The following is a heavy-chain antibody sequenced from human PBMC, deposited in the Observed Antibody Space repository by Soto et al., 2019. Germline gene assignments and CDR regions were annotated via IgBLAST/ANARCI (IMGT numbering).Heavy chain of an antibody. V-gene: IGHV3-30*18. D-gene: IGHD4-17*01. CDR3: ANGGDYGGYYYYGMDV. J-gene: IGHJ6*02. CDR2: ISYDGSNK. CDR1: GFTFSSYG. Sequence: QPGGSLRLSCSASGFTFSSYGMHWVRQAPGKGLEWVAVISYDGSNKYYAGSVKGRFTISRDNSKNTLYLQMNSLRAEDTAVYYCANGGDYGGYYYYGMDVWGQGTTVTVSS.